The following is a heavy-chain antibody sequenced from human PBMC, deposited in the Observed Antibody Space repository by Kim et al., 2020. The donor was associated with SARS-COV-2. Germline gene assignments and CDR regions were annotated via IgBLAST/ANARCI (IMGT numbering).Heavy chain of an antibody. CDR2: IRYDGSEK. D-gene: IGHD2-15*01. CDR3: RSNYVGTGRTSY. V-gene: IGHV3-30*02. Sequence: GGSLRLSCGASGFTFNTYGMHWVRQAPGKGLEWVAVIRYDGSEKYYEDPVKGRFTISRDNSKNLLYLQMNSLRGDDTAVYYCRSNYVGTGRTSYWGQGTPVIVSS. CDR1: GFTFNTYG. J-gene: IGHJ4*02.